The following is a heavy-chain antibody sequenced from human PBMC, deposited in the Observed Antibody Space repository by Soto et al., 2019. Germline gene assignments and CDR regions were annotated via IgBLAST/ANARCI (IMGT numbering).Heavy chain of an antibody. Sequence: QVQLVQSGAEVKKPGSSVKVSCKASGGTFSSYAISWVRQAPGQGLEWMGGIIPIFGTANYAQKFQGRVTITSDESKSTAYMELSILRSEDTDVYYCARDAYGSGSYYNIYYFDYWGKGTLVTVSS. CDR3: ARDAYGSGSYYNIYYFDY. V-gene: IGHV1-69*01. CDR1: GGTFSSYA. CDR2: IIPIFGTA. D-gene: IGHD3-10*01. J-gene: IGHJ4*02.